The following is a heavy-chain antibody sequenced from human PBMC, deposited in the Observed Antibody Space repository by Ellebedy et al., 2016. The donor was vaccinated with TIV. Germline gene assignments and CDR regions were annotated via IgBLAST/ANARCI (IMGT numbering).Heavy chain of an antibody. V-gene: IGHV1-69*13. Sequence: SVKVSCXASGGTFSSYAIIWVRQAPRQGLEWMGGIIPIFGTANYAQKFQGRVTITADESTSTAYMELSSLRSEDTAVYYCARANITMVRGVEGPSWSSFYYFDYWGQGTLVTVSS. J-gene: IGHJ4*02. D-gene: IGHD3-10*01. CDR1: GGTFSSYA. CDR2: IIPIFGTA. CDR3: ARANITMVRGVEGPSWSSFYYFDY.